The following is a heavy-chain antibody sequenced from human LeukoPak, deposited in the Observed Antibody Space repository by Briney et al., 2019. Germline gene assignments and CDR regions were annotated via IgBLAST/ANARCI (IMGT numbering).Heavy chain of an antibody. J-gene: IGHJ5*02. Sequence: SETPSLTCTVSGGSITSHSWSWIRQPPGKGLEWIGYIFYSGHTNYNPSLRSRVTISLDTSKTQFSLRLSSVTAADTAVYYCARDTDRRSSPGSWFDPWGQGTLVTVSS. V-gene: IGHV4-59*11. CDR1: GGSITSHS. D-gene: IGHD2-15*01. CDR3: ARDTDRRSSPGSWFDP. CDR2: IFYSGHT.